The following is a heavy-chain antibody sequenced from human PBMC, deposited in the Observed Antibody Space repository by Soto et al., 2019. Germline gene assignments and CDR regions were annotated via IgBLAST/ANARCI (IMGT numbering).Heavy chain of an antibody. J-gene: IGHJ4*02. D-gene: IGHD6-19*01. CDR3: ASISGWIDY. Sequence: PWGSLRLSCSASVFTFSSYEMNWVRQAPGKGLEWVSYISSSGSTIYYADSVKGRFTISRDNAKNSLYLQMNSLRAEDTAVYYCASISGWIDYWGQGTLVTVSS. V-gene: IGHV3-48*03. CDR1: VFTFSSYE. CDR2: ISSSGSTI.